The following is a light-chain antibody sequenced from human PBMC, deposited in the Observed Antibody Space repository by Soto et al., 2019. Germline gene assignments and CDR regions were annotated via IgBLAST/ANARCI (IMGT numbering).Light chain of an antibody. J-gene: IGKJ4*01. Sequence: EMVMTQSPATLSLSPGERATLSCRASQSVSSNLAWYQQKPGQAPRLLIYGASTRATGVPARFSGSGSGTEFTLTISTLQSEDFAVYYCQQYDNWPPLTFGGGTKEDIK. CDR2: GAS. CDR3: QQYDNWPPLT. V-gene: IGKV3-15*01. CDR1: QSVSSN.